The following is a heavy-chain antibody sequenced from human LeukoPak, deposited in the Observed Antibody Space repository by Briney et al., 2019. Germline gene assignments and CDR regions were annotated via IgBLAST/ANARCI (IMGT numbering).Heavy chain of an antibody. V-gene: IGHV1-2*02. Sequence: ASVKVSCKASGYTFTGYYMHWLRQAPGQGLEWMGWINPNSGGTDYAQEFQGRVTMTRDTSITTAYMELSRLRSDDTAVYYCARLSGSGSFYDYWGQGTLVTVSS. D-gene: IGHD3-10*01. CDR3: ARLSGSGSFYDY. J-gene: IGHJ4*02. CDR2: INPNSGGT. CDR1: GYTFTGYY.